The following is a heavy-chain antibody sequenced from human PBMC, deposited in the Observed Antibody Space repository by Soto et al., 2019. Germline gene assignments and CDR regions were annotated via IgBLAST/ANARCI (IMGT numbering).Heavy chain of an antibody. J-gene: IGHJ4*02. D-gene: IGHD3-22*01. CDR2: IYYSGST. V-gene: IGHV4-30-4*08. Sequence: SPTTPVPSKVPGGSISAGDCHRILIRKPPGKGLEWIGNIYYSGSTYYNPYLKSRVTISVDTSKTQISLKLSAVTAADTAVYYCASVDYDDSRGYYREYFDCWRQGSLVTVSA. CDR1: GGSISAGDCH. CDR3: ASVDYDDSRGYYREYFDC.